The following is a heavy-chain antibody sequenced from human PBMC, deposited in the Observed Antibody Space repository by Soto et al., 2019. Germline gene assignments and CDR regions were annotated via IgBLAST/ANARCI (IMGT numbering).Heavy chain of an antibody. Sequence: PGESLKISCKGSGYSFTSYWIGWVRQMPGKGLEWMGIIYPGDSDTRYSPSFQGQVTISADKSISTAYLQWSSLKGSHPAMYYSARPYNAIGTTHDNYGMDVWGQGTSVSVSS. J-gene: IGHJ6*02. CDR3: ARPYNAIGTTHDNYGMDV. CDR1: GYSFTSYW. V-gene: IGHV5-51*01. D-gene: IGHD1-1*01. CDR2: IYPGDSDT.